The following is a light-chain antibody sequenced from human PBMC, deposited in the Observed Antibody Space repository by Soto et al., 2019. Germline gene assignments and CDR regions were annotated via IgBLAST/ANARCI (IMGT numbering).Light chain of an antibody. CDR1: SSDVGGYNY. J-gene: IGLJ1*01. CDR3: RSYTTSNTRQIV. V-gene: IGLV2-14*03. Sequence: QSVLTQPASVSGSPGQSVTISCTGTSSDVGGYNYVSWYQHHPGKAPKLMIFDVSNRPSGVSNRFSGFKSGNTASLTISGLQPEDEADYYCRSYTTSNTRQIVFGTGTKVTVL. CDR2: DVS.